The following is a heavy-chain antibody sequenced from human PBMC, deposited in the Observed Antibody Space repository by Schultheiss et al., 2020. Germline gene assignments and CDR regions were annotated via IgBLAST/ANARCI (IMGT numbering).Heavy chain of an antibody. J-gene: IGHJ3*02. Sequence: GESLKISCAASGFTFSDYYMSWIRQAPGKGLEWVSSISSSSSYIYYADSVKGRFTISRDNAKNSLYLQMNSLRAEDTAVYYCAKQYYDFWSGYLDAFDIWGQGTMVTVSS. D-gene: IGHD3-3*01. V-gene: IGHV3-11*06. CDR3: AKQYYDFWSGYLDAFDI. CDR2: ISSSSSYI. CDR1: GFTFSDYY.